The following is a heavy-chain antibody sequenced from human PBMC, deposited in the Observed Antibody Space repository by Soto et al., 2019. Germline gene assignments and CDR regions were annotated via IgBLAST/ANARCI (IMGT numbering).Heavy chain of an antibody. V-gene: IGHV3-30-3*01. J-gene: IGHJ6*02. D-gene: IGHD3-3*01. CDR1: GFTFSSYA. CDR3: ARDSTTIFGVAIMGPTYGMDV. Sequence: HPGGSLRLSCAASGFTFSSYAMHWVRQAPGKGLEWVAVISYDGSNKYYADSVKGRFTISRDNSKNTLYLQMNSLRAEDTAVYYCARDSTTIFGVAIMGPTYGMDVWGQGTTVTVSS. CDR2: ISYDGSNK.